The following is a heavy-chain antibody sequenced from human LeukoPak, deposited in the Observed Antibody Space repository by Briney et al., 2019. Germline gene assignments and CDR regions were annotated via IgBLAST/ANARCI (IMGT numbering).Heavy chain of an antibody. J-gene: IGHJ6*02. V-gene: IGHV3-53*01. CDR1: GFTVSSNY. CDR3: ARSMLRGVPLDV. Sequence: PGGSLRLSCAASGFTVSSNYMSWVRQAPGKGLEWVSVTYSGGSTNYADSVKGRFTVSRDTSKNTLYLQMHSLRAEDTAVYYCARSMLRGVPLDVWGQGTTVTVTS. D-gene: IGHD3-10*01. CDR2: TYSGGST.